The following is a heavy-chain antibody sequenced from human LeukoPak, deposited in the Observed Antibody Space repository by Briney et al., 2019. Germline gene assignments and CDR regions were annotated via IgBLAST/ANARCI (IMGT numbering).Heavy chain of an antibody. D-gene: IGHD5-18*01. CDR2: ISYDGSNK. J-gene: IGHJ4*02. V-gene: IGHV3-30*18. CDR1: GFTFSSYG. CDR3: AKDRSGLQLWSPFDY. Sequence: GGSLRLSCAASGFTFSSYGMHWVRQAPGKGLEWVAVISYDGSNKYYADSVKGRFTISRDNSKNTLYLQMNSLRAEDTAVYYCAKDRSGLQLWSPFDYGGQGTLVTVSS.